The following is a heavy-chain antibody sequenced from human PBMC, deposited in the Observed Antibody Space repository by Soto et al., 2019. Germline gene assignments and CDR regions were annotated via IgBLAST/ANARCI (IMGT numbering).Heavy chain of an antibody. CDR3: AKGADYFESSGHHIEYFHH. V-gene: IGHV3-23*01. D-gene: IGHD3-22*01. CDR1: GFSFSSYA. CDR2: SSGSDATA. Sequence: EVQLLESGGGLVQPGGSLRLSCAASGFSFSSYAMSWVRQAPGKGLEWVSASSGSDATAYYADSVKGRFSISRDNSKNTLDLQMNRLRAEDTAVYYCAKGADYFESSGHHIEYFHHWGQGTLVTVSS. J-gene: IGHJ1*01.